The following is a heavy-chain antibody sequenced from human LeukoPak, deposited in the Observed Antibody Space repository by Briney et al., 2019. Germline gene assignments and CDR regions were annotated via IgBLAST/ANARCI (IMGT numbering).Heavy chain of an antibody. D-gene: IGHD3-10*01. CDR3: ARADDYYGSGSPQVFDY. CDR2: IYYSGST. V-gene: IGHV4-30-4*01. CDR1: GGSISSGDYY. Sequence: PSQTLCLTCTVSGGSISSGDYYWSWIRQPPGKGLEWIGYIYYSGSTYYNPSLKSRVTISVDTSKNQFSLKLSSVTAADTAVYYCARADDYYGSGSPQVFDYWGQGTLVTVSS. J-gene: IGHJ4*02.